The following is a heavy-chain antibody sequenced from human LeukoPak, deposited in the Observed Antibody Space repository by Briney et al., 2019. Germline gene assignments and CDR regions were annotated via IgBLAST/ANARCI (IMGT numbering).Heavy chain of an antibody. CDR2: IYHSGST. J-gene: IGHJ5*02. V-gene: IGHV4-30-2*01. D-gene: IGHD5-12*01. CDR3: AREVAREGWFDP. Sequence: SETLSLTCAVSGGSISSGGYSWSWIRQPPGKGLGWIGYIYHSGSTYYNPSLKSRVTISVDRSKNQFSLKLSSVTAADTAVYYCAREVAREGWFDPWGQGTLVTVSS. CDR1: GGSISSGGYS.